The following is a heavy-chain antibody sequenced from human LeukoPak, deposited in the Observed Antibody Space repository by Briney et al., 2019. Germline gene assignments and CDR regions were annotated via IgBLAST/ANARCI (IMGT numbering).Heavy chain of an antibody. Sequence: GGSLRLSCAASGFTFSSYWMSWVRQAPGKGLEWVANIKQDGSEKYYVDSVKGRFTISRDNSKNTLYLQMNSLRAEDTAVYYCAKDSVVTPNYYFDYWGQGTLVTVSS. D-gene: IGHD4-23*01. CDR3: AKDSVVTPNYYFDY. V-gene: IGHV3-7*03. CDR2: IKQDGSEK. J-gene: IGHJ4*02. CDR1: GFTFSSYW.